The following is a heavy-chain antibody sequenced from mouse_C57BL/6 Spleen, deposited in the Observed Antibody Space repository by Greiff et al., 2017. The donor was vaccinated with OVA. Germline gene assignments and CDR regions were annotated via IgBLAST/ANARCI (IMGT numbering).Heavy chain of an antibody. CDR2: IRNKANGYTT. D-gene: IGHD1-1*02. CDR3: ARYNYGLAWFAY. V-gene: IGHV7-3*01. J-gene: IGHJ3*01. CDR1: GFTFTDYY. Sequence: EVQLVESGGGLVQPGGSLSLSCAASGFTFTDYYMSWVRQPPGKALEWLGFIRNKANGYTTEYSASVKGRFTISRDNSQSILYLQMNALRAEDSATYYCARYNYGLAWFAYWGQGTLVTVSA.